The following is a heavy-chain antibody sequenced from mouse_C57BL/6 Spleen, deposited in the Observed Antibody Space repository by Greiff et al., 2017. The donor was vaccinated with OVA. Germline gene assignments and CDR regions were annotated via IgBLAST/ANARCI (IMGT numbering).Heavy chain of an antibody. V-gene: IGHV1-82*01. CDR1: GYAFSSSW. J-gene: IGHJ4*01. CDR2: IYPGDGDT. Sequence: VKLMESGPELVKPGASVKISCKASGYAFSSSWMNWVKQRPGKGLEWIGRIYPGDGDTNYNGKFKGKATLTADKSSSTAYMQLSSLTSEDSAVYFCAREGDYWGQGTSVTVSS. CDR3: AREGDY.